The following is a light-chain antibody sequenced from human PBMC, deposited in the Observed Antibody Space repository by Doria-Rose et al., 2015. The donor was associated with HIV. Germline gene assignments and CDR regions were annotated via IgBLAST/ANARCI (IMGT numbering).Light chain of an antibody. J-gene: IGKJ5*01. Sequence: EIVLTQSPGTLSLSPGERATLSCRASQRVKSSYSAWYQQKPGQAPRLLIYDASTRATGIPDRFSGSGSGTDFTLTISRLEPEDAAVYYCQQYGTSRGSFGQGTRLEIK. CDR2: DAS. V-gene: IGKV3-20*01. CDR1: QRVKSSY. CDR3: QQYGTSRGS.